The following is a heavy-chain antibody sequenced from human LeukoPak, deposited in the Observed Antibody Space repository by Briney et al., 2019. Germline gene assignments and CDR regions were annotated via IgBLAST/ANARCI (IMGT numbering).Heavy chain of an antibody. J-gene: IGHJ4*02. CDR1: GFTFSSYE. CDR3: ARGKYGGFDY. Sequence: GSLRLSCAASGFTFSSYEMNWVRQPPGKGLEWIGSIYYSGSTYYNPSLKSRVTISVDTSKNQFSLKLSSVTAADTAVYYCARGKYGGFDYWGQGTLVTVSS. D-gene: IGHD3-10*01. CDR2: IYYSGST. V-gene: IGHV4-39*01.